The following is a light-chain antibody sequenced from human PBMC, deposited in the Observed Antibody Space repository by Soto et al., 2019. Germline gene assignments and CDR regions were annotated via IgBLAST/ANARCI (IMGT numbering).Light chain of an antibody. J-gene: IGKJ5*01. CDR1: QSVSNQ. CDR2: DAL. Sequence: DIQITQSPSTLSASVGDRVTITCRASQSVSNQLAWYRHKPGQGPKLLIYDALSLASGVRSRFSGTGSGTDCTRTISRLQPDDVATYYCQQYKTSLITFGQGTRLEIK. CDR3: QQYKTSLIT. V-gene: IGKV1-5*01.